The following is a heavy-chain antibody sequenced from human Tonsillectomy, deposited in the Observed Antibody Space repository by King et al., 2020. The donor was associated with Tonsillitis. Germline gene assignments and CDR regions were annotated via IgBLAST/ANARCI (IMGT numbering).Heavy chain of an antibody. CDR2: IYSGGST. CDR1: GFTVSSNY. Sequence: VQLVQSGGGLVQPGGSLRLSCAASGFTVSSNYMSWVRQAPGKGLEWVSVIYSGGSTYYADSVKGRFTISRDNSKNTLYLQMKNLRAEDTAVYYCAIDIVVVVAATPYGMDVWGQGTTVTVSS. D-gene: IGHD2-15*01. V-gene: IGHV3-66*01. J-gene: IGHJ6*02. CDR3: AIDIVVVVAATPYGMDV.